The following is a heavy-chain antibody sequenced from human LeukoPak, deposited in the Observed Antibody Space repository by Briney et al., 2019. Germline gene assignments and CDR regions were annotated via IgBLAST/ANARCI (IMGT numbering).Heavy chain of an antibody. Sequence: ASVKLSCKPSGYTFTSYGISWVRQAPGQGLEWMGWISAYNGNTNYAQKLQGRVTMTTDTSTSTAYMELRSLRSDDTAVYYCARGGLNYYDSSGHLDYWGQGTLVTVSS. CDR2: ISAYNGNT. D-gene: IGHD3-22*01. CDR3: ARGGLNYYDSSGHLDY. V-gene: IGHV1-18*01. CDR1: GYTFTSYG. J-gene: IGHJ4*02.